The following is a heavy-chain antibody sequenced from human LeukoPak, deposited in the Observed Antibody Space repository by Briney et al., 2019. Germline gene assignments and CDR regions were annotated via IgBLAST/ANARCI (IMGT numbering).Heavy chain of an antibody. D-gene: IGHD2-2*01. CDR3: ANHLACGSTSCPPFDS. CDR1: GFTFGDYA. J-gene: IGHJ4*02. CDR2: ISWNSGSI. Sequence: GGSLRLSCAASGFTFGDYAMHWVRQAPGKGLEWVSGISWNSGSIGYADSVKGRLTISRDNAKNSLYLQMNSLRAEDTAVYYCANHLACGSTSCPPFDSWGQGTLVTVSS. V-gene: IGHV3-9*01.